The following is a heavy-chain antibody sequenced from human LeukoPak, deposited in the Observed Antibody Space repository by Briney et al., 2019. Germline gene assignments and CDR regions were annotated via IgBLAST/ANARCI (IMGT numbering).Heavy chain of an antibody. J-gene: IGHJ6*03. CDR1: GYTFTSDY. V-gene: IGHV1-46*01. D-gene: IGHD2-15*01. CDR2: INPSGGST. Sequence: ASVKVSCKASGYTFTSDYMHWVRQAPGQGLEWMGIINPSGGSTRYAQKFQGRVTMTRDMSTSTVYMEVSSLRSEDTAVYYCARDGAATGLYYYYYYMDVWGKGTTVTVSS. CDR3: ARDGAATGLYYYYYYMDV.